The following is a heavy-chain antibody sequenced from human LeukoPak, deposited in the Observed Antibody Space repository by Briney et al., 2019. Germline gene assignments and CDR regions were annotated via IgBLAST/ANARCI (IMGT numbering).Heavy chain of an antibody. CDR3: ARRADDYDSSGQYFDY. J-gene: IGHJ4*02. Sequence: PGGSLRLSCAASGFTFSDHYMDWVRQAPGKGLEWVGRTRNKANSYTTEYAASVKGRFTISRDDSKNSLYLQMNSLKTEDTAVYYCARRADDYDSSGQYFDYWGQGTLVTVSS. D-gene: IGHD3-22*01. CDR2: TRNKANSYTT. V-gene: IGHV3-72*01. CDR1: GFTFSDHY.